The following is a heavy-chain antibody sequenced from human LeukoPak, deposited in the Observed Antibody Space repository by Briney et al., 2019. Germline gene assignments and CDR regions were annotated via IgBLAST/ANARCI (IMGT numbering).Heavy chain of an antibody. CDR2: IYYSGST. CDR3: ARDRGCSSTSCRSQDPYAFDI. V-gene: IGHV4-59*01. J-gene: IGHJ3*02. Sequence: SETLSLICTVSGGSISSYYWSWIRQPPGKGLEWIGYIYYSGSTNYNPSLKSRVTISVDTSKNQFSLKLSSVTAADTAVYYCARDRGCSSTSCRSQDPYAFDIWGQGTMVTVSS. CDR1: GGSISSYY. D-gene: IGHD2-2*01.